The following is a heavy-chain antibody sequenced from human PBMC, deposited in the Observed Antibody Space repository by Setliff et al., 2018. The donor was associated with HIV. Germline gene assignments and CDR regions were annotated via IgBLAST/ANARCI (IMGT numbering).Heavy chain of an antibody. CDR2: IYSGGGST. CDR3: AKVGTYSSTWYFDL. CDR1: GFTFSNFW. V-gene: IGHV3-23*03. D-gene: IGHD6-13*01. J-gene: IGHJ2*01. Sequence: GGSLRLSCAASGFTFSNFWMHWLRQAPGKGLEWVSLIYSGGGSTYYADSVKGRFTISRDNSKNTLYLQMNSLRAEDTAVYYCAKVGTYSSTWYFDLWGRGTLVTVSS.